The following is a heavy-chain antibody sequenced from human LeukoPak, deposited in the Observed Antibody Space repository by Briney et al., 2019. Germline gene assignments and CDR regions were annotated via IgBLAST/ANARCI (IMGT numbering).Heavy chain of an antibody. Sequence: GASVKVSXKASGGTFRSYAISWVRQAPGQGLEWIGRIIPIFGTANYARKFQGRVTITTDESTSTAYMELSSLRSEDTAVYYCARVNGDYGYFDYWGQGTLVTVSS. D-gene: IGHD4-17*01. J-gene: IGHJ4*02. CDR2: IIPIFGTA. CDR1: GGTFRSYA. V-gene: IGHV1-69*05. CDR3: ARVNGDYGYFDY.